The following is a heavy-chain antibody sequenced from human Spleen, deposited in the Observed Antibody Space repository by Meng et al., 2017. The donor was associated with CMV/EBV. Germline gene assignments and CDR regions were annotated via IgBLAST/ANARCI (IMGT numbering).Heavy chain of an antibody. CDR3: ARYCSSTSCNSPSFDY. D-gene: IGHD2-2*01. V-gene: IGHV1-18*04. CDR2: ISGYNGNT. J-gene: IGHJ4*02. CDR1: GYTFTGYY. Sequence: ASVKVSCKASGYTFTGYYMHWVRQAPGQGLEWMGWISGYNGNTNYAQKFQGRVTMTTDTSTSTAYMELRSLRSDDTAVYYCARYCSSTSCNSPSFDYWARDPWSPSPQ.